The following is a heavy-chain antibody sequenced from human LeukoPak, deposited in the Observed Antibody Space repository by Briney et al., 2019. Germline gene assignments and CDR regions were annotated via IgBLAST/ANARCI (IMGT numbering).Heavy chain of an antibody. CDR1: SGSISTSNYY. D-gene: IGHD3-22*01. Sequence: SETLSLTCTVSSGSISTSNYYWAWIRQPPGEGLEWIGGTFHSGETHYNPSLKSRVTISVDTSKNQFSLRLSSVTAADTAVYYCARQDSSYWGQGTLVIVSS. V-gene: IGHV4-39*01. J-gene: IGHJ4*02. CDR2: TFHSGET. CDR3: ARQDSSY.